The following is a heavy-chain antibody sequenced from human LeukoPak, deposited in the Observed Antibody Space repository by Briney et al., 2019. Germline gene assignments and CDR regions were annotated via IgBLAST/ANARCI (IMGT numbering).Heavy chain of an antibody. CDR3: ARGGYYYHDSSGYLYHFDY. CDR1: GFTFSSYS. CDR2: ISSSSSYI. Sequence: PGGSLRLSCEASGFTFSSYSMNWVRQAPGKGLEWVSTISSSSSYIDCADSVKGRFTISRDNAKNSLYLQMNSLRAEDTAVYYCARGGYYYHDSSGYLYHFDYWGQGTLVTVSS. J-gene: IGHJ4*02. V-gene: IGHV3-21*01. D-gene: IGHD3-22*01.